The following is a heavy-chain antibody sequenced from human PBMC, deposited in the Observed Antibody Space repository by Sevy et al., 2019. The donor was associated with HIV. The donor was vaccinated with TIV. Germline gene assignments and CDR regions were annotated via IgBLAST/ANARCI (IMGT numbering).Heavy chain of an antibody. J-gene: IGHJ6*02. V-gene: IGHV3-7*01. CDR3: AREGPRIAVAGVFYYYYGMDV. CDR2: IKQDGSEK. Sequence: GGSLRLSCAASGFTLSSYWMSWVRQAPGKGLEWVANIKQDGSEKYYVDSVKGRFTISRDNAKNSLYLQMNSLRAEDTAVYYCAREGPRIAVAGVFYYYYGMDVWGQGSTVTVSS. D-gene: IGHD6-19*01. CDR1: GFTLSSYW.